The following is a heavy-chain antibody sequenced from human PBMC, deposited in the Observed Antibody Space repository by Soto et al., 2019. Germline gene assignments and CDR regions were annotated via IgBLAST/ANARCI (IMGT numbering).Heavy chain of an antibody. Sequence: GSLRLSCVASGFTFSDYWMHWVRQAPGKGLVWVSRIKFDGGITSHADSVKGRFTISRDNARNTVHLQMNSLRAEDTGVYYCARVASIAAFYWGQGTLVTVSS. V-gene: IGHV3-74*01. CDR1: GFTFSDYW. J-gene: IGHJ4*02. CDR2: IKFDGGIT. CDR3: ARVASIAAFY. D-gene: IGHD6-6*01.